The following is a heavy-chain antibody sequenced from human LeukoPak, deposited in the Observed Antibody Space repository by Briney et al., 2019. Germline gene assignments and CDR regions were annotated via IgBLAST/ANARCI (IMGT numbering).Heavy chain of an antibody. CDR3: ARHVGYGNNWFDP. V-gene: IGHV4-61*08. CDR1: GGSISSGGYY. J-gene: IGHJ5*02. D-gene: IGHD5-18*01. Sequence: PSQTLSLTCTVSGGSISSGGYYWSWIRQPPGKGLEWIGYTYYSGTTNYNPSLKSRVTISVDTSKNQFSLKLRSVTAADTAVYYCARHVGYGNNWFDPWGQGTPVTVSS. CDR2: TYYSGTT.